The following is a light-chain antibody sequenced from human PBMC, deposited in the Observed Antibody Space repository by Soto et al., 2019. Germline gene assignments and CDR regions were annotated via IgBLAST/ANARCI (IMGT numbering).Light chain of an antibody. V-gene: IGKV1-27*01. Sequence: DIQMTQSPTSLSASVGDRVTITCRASQDIRNFVAWYQQKPGKAPKLLIYAASTLQSGVPSRFSGSGSGTDFTLTLNSLQPEDVATYSCQKYSSVPVFGPGTKGEIK. J-gene: IGKJ3*01. CDR3: QKYSSVPV. CDR2: AAS. CDR1: QDIRNF.